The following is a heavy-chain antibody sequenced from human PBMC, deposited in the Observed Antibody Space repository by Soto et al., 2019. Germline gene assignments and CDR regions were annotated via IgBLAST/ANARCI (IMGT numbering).Heavy chain of an antibody. Sequence: GASVKVSCKASGYTFTGYYMHWVRQAPGQGLEWMGWINPNSGGTNYAQKFQGRVTMTRDTSISTAYMELSRLRSGDTAVYYCARVVDTAMASIQDIVVVVAAEYYYYGMDVWGQGTTVTVSS. CDR3: ARVVDTAMASIQDIVVVVAAEYYYYGMDV. J-gene: IGHJ6*02. D-gene: IGHD2-15*01. CDR1: GYTFTGYY. V-gene: IGHV1-2*02. CDR2: INPNSGGT.